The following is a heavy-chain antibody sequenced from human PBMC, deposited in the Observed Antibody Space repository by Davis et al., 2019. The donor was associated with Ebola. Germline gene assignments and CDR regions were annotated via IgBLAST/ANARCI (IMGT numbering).Heavy chain of an antibody. CDR2: IYTSGST. V-gene: IGHV4-61*09. CDR1: GGSISSGSYY. CDR3: AREKRSYYGSGSYYNDY. J-gene: IGHJ4*02. D-gene: IGHD3-10*01. Sequence: PSETLSLTCTVSGGSISSGSYYWSWIRQPAGKGLEWIGHIYTSGSTNYNPSLKSRVTMSVDTSKNQFSLKLSSVTAADTAVYYCAREKRSYYGSGSYYNDYWGQGTLVTVSS.